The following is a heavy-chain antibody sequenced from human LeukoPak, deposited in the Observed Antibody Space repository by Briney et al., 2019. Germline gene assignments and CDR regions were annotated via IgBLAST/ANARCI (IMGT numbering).Heavy chain of an antibody. Sequence: PGGSLRLSXAASGFTFSSYSMNWVRQAPGKGLGWVSSISSSSSYIYYADSVKGRFTISRDNAKNSLYLQMNSLRAEDTAVYYCARGHFGVVTGYWGPGTLVTVSS. J-gene: IGHJ4*02. CDR3: ARGHFGVVTGY. CDR2: ISSSSSYI. D-gene: IGHD3-3*01. V-gene: IGHV3-21*01. CDR1: GFTFSSYS.